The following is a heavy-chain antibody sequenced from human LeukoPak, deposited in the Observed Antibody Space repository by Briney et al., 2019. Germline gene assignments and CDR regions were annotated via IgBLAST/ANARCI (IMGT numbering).Heavy chain of an antibody. CDR3: ASLRRYYYGSGSLDY. Sequence: SETLSLTCTVSGGSISSYYWSWIRQPPGKGLEWIGYIYYSGSTNYNPSLKSRVTISVDTSKNQFSLKLSSVTAADTAVYYCASLRRYYYGSGSLDYWGQGTLVTVSS. J-gene: IGHJ4*02. D-gene: IGHD3-10*01. CDR1: GGSISSYY. CDR2: IYYSGST. V-gene: IGHV4-59*01.